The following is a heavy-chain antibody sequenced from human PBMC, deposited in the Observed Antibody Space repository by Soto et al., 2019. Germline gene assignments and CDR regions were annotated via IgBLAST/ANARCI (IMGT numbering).Heavy chain of an antibody. Sequence: PSETLSLTCTVSGGSISSYYWSWIRQPAGKGLEWIGRIYTSGSTNYNPSLKSRVTMSVDTSKNQFSLKLSSVTAADTAVYYCASGTEMATNSYYFDYWGQGTLVTVSS. CDR2: IYTSGST. CDR1: GGSISSYY. V-gene: IGHV4-4*07. D-gene: IGHD5-12*01. J-gene: IGHJ4*02. CDR3: ASGTEMATNSYYFDY.